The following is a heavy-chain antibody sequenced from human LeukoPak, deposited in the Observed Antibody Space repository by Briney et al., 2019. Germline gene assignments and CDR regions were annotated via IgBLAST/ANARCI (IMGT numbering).Heavy chain of an antibody. Sequence: SETLSLTCTVSGGSISSYYWSWIRQPAGKGLGWIGRIYTSGSTNYNPSLKSRVTMSVDTSKNQFSLKLSSVTAADTAVYYCARVGCTNGVCYDFDYWGQGTLVTVSS. V-gene: IGHV4-4*07. J-gene: IGHJ4*02. CDR1: GGSISSYY. CDR3: ARVGCTNGVCYDFDY. D-gene: IGHD2-8*01. CDR2: IYTSGST.